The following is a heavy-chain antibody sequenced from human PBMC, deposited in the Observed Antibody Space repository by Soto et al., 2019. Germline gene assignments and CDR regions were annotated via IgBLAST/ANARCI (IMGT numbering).Heavy chain of an antibody. CDR2: FIPIFDAA. D-gene: IGHD3-10*01. J-gene: IGHJ3*02. CDR1: GGTFSNYV. Sequence: QVQLVQSGAEVKKPGSSVKVSCKASGGTFSNYVINWVRQAPGQGLEWMGGFIPIFDAANYAQNFRGRVTITADESTSTAYMELSGLRSEDTAMYYCARKAESYGFDIWGQGTLVTVS. V-gene: IGHV1-69*01. CDR3: ARKAESYGFDI.